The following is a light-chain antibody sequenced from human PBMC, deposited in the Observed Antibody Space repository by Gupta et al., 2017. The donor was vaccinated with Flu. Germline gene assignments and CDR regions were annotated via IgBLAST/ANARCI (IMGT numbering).Light chain of an antibody. CDR2: KAS. CDR3: QQDSSYRT. Sequence: SPSTLSASVGDRVTSTCRASQSISSKLEWYQQKPGTAPKLLIYKASRGESGVPSRFSGSGYGTEFTLTSSRRQPDDFANYYGQQDSSYRTFGQGTKVEIK. V-gene: IGKV1-5*03. CDR1: QSISSK. J-gene: IGKJ1*01.